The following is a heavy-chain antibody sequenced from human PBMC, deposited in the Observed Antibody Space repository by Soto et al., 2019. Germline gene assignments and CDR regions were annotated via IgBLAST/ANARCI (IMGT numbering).Heavy chain of an antibody. CDR1: GYSLTNYA. CDR3: ARWALQKGSMDV. Sequence: QVLLVQSGAEEKKPGASVKVSCKASGYSLTNYAMYWVRQAPGQRLEYVGWISAGNGNTKYSEKLQGRVTVTRDTSANTVYMELSSLRSEDTAVYYCARWALQKGSMDVWGQGTTVTV. CDR2: ISAGNGNT. D-gene: IGHD1-26*01. J-gene: IGHJ6*02. V-gene: IGHV1-3*05.